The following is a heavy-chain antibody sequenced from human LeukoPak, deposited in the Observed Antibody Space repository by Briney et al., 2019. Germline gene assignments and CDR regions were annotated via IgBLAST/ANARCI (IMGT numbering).Heavy chain of an antibody. CDR1: GGSVSSDNYY. J-gene: IGHJ6*02. Sequence: SETLSLTCTVSGGSVSSDNYYWSWIRQPPGRGLEWIGYIYYSGSTNYNPSLKSRVTISVDTSKNQFSLKLSSVTAADTAVYYCARGGDAHRSDTAMVAEGYYGMDVWGQGTTVTVSS. V-gene: IGHV4-61*01. CDR2: IYYSGST. CDR3: ARGGDAHRSDTAMVAEGYYGMDV. D-gene: IGHD5-18*01.